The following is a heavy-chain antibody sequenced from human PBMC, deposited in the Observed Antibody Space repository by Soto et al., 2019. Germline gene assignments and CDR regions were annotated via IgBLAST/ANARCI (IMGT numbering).Heavy chain of an antibody. D-gene: IGHD3-3*01. Sequence: SETLSLTCTVSGGSVSSGSYYWSWIRQPPGKGLEWIGYIYYSGSTNYNPSLKSRVTISVDTSKNQFSLKLSSVTAADTAVYYCAREGITIFGVVRGYYYYGMDVWGQGTTVTVSS. CDR1: GGSVSSGSYY. J-gene: IGHJ6*02. CDR2: IYYSGST. V-gene: IGHV4-61*01. CDR3: AREGITIFGVVRGYYYYGMDV.